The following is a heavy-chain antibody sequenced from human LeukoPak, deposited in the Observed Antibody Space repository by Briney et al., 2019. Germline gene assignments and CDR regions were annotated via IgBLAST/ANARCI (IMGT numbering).Heavy chain of an antibody. J-gene: IGHJ5*02. V-gene: IGHV1-46*01. CDR2: INPTHGTT. CDR1: GYTFTHYY. Sequence: GASVTVSFLASGYTFTHYYMHWVRQAPGQGLEWMGLINPTHGTTTCAQKFQGRVAMTRDTSTRTVYMELSSLRSEDTALYYCARGDVYGSSVYNWFDTWGQGTLVSVSS. CDR3: ARGDVYGSSVYNWFDT. D-gene: IGHD3-22*01.